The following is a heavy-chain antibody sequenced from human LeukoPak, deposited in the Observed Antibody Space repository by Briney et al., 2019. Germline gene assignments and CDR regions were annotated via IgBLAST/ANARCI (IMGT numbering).Heavy chain of an antibody. CDR2: TYYSGST. Sequence: SETLSLTCTVSGGSISSYYWSWIRQPPGKGLEWIGYTYYSGSTNYNPSLKSRVTISVDTSKNQFSLKLSSVIAADTAVYYCARVDTASDAFDIWGQGTMVTVSS. CDR1: GGSISSYY. D-gene: IGHD5-18*01. V-gene: IGHV4-59*01. CDR3: ARVDTASDAFDI. J-gene: IGHJ3*02.